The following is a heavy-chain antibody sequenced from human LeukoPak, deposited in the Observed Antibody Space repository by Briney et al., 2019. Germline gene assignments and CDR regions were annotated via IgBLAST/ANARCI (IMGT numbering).Heavy chain of an antibody. D-gene: IGHD6-13*01. CDR2: ISSSSSYI. Sequence: GGSLRLSCAASGFTFSSYSMNWVRQAPGKGLEWVSSISSSSSYIYYADSVKGRFTISRDNSKNTLYLQMNSLRAEDTAVYYCTKGRREQQLVYYFDYWGQGTLVTVSS. CDR3: TKGRREQQLVYYFDY. J-gene: IGHJ4*02. CDR1: GFTFSSYS. V-gene: IGHV3-21*01.